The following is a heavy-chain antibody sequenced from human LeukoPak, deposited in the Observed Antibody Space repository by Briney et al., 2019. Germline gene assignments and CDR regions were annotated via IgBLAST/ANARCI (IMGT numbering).Heavy chain of an antibody. CDR2: IYYSGST. D-gene: IGHD6-13*01. J-gene: IGHJ4*02. V-gene: IGHV4-31*03. CDR3: ARDATIAAAGPGYFDY. Sequence: SQTLSLTCTVSGGSISSGGYYWSWIRQHPGKGLEWIEYIYYSGSTYYNPSLKSRVTISVDTSKNQFSLKLSSVTAADTAVYYCARDATIAAAGPGYFDYWGQGTLVTVSS. CDR1: GGSISSGGYY.